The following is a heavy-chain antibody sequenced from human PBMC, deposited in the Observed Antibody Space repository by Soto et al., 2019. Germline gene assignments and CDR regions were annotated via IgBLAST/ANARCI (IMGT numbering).Heavy chain of an antibody. V-gene: IGHV4-39*01. D-gene: IGHD3-3*01. CDR2: IFYNGYT. CDR1: ADSISTSSYY. CDR3: ARTKGNYDFWAFDY. J-gene: IGHJ4*02. Sequence: QLQLQEPGPGLVKPSETLSLTCIVSADSISTSSYYWGWIRQPPGKGLEWIGSIFYNGYTYYKPSLKRRVTISVDTSKNQFSLRLDPVTAADTAVYYFARTKGNYDFWAFDYWGRGTLVTVSS.